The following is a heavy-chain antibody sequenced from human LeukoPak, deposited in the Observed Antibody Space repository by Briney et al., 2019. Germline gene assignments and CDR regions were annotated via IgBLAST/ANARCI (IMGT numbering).Heavy chain of an antibody. CDR3: ARVLRAASWRSYDY. D-gene: IGHD5-18*01. CDR1: GGSVSNSLYY. CDR2: IYYNGDT. Sequence: PSETLSLTCTVSGGSVSNSLYYWSWIRQPPGKGLEWIGYIYYNGDTNYNPSLKSRVIISIDTSSNHSSLRLNSMTSAGTAVYYCARVLRAASWRSYDYWGQGSLVTVSS. V-gene: IGHV4-61*03. J-gene: IGHJ4*02.